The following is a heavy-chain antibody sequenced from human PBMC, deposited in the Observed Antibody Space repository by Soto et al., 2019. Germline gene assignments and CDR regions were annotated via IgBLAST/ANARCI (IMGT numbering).Heavy chain of an antibody. J-gene: IGHJ4*02. CDR3: ARGVRH. V-gene: IGHV4-31*03. D-gene: IGHD3-16*01. CDR2: IYYSGST. Sequence: QVQLQESGPGLVKPSQTLSLTCTVSGGSISSGGYYWSWIRQHPGKGLEWIGSIYYSGSTYYNPSLKSGVTIPVDTSKNHFSLRLSPGPPAATPVYSWARGVRHWGQGTLATFSS. CDR1: GGSISSGGYY.